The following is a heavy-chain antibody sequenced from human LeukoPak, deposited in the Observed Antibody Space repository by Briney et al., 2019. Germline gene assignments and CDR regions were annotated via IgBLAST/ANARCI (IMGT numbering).Heavy chain of an antibody. J-gene: IGHJ6*02. V-gene: IGHV3-23*01. CDR2: ISSSGGST. CDR1: GFTFNSYA. Sequence: GGSLRLSCAGSGFTFNSYAMSWVRQAPGKGLEWVSVISSSGGSTYYADSVKGRFTISRDNSKNTLYLQMNSLRAEDTAVYYCAKGSQLLLDGMDVWGQGTTVTVSS. CDR3: AKGSQLLLDGMDV. D-gene: IGHD2-2*01.